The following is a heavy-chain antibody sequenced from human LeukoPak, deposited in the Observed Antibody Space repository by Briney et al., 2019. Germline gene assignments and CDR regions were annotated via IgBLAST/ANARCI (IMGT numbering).Heavy chain of an antibody. CDR2: IYYSGTT. CDR1: GDSTSSGDYF. CDR3: ARETMAGHLDY. D-gene: IGHD6-19*01. Sequence: SQTLSLTCTVSGDSTSSGDYFWSWIRQPPGGGLEWVGYIYYSGTTYYNPSLKCRVTISVDTSKNQFSLNLTSVTAQDTAVYYCARETMAGHLDYWGQGNLVTVSS. J-gene: IGHJ4*02. V-gene: IGHV4-30-4*01.